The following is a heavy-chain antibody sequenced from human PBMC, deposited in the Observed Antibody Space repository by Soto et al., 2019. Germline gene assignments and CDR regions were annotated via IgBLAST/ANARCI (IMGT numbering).Heavy chain of an antibody. Sequence: QVHLVQSGAEVKKPGASVKVSCKASGYSFTDYYMHWVRQAPGQGLEWLGWINTKTGGTNYAQRVQGRVNMTGDTSINTAYIEFSRLRSDDTAVYYCARVGPTGWFDPWGQGTVVTVSS. CDR2: INTKTGGT. J-gene: IGHJ5*02. CDR1: GYSFTDYY. CDR3: ARVGPTGWFDP. V-gene: IGHV1-2*02.